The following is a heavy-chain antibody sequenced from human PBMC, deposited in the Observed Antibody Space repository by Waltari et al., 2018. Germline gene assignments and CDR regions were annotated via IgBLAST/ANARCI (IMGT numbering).Heavy chain of an antibody. Sequence: HYWGVSRPPPGKGLEWTATISYSGATDTNPSLKSRFTISVDTFKNHFSLKLSSVTAADTAVYYCATYVGASIGTAAFDVWGQGTMVTVSS. V-gene: IGHV4-39*01. CDR2: ISYSGAT. J-gene: IGHJ3*01. CDR1: HY. CDR3: ATYVGASIGTAAFDV. D-gene: IGHD3-16*01.